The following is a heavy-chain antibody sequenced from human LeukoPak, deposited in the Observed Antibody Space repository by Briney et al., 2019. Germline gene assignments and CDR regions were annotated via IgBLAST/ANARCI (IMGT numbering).Heavy chain of an antibody. CDR1: GDSISSSSYY. V-gene: IGHV4-39*07. Sequence: SETLSLTCTVSGDSISSSSYYWGWIRQPPGKGLEWIGSISYSGSTYYNPSLKSRVTISVDTSKNQFSLKLSSVTAADTAVYYCARRHRIPGRGRGIHCAFDIWGQGTMVTVSS. CDR3: ARRHRIPGRGRGIHCAFDI. J-gene: IGHJ3*02. D-gene: IGHD3-10*01. CDR2: ISYSGST.